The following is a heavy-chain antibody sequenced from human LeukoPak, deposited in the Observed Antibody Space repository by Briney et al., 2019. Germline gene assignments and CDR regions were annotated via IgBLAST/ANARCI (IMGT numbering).Heavy chain of an antibody. D-gene: IGHD6-19*01. CDR2: LNSGGSK. J-gene: IGHJ4*02. CDR3: AKDLPGSRWSFDY. V-gene: IGHV3-23*01. Sequence: GGSLRHSRAASGFTFSNYAISRVRQAPGKGLEWVSSLNSGGSKYYADSVKGRFTISRDNSKSTLYVQMNSLRAEDTAIYYCAKDLPGSRWSFDYWGQGTLVTVSS. CDR1: GFTFSNYA.